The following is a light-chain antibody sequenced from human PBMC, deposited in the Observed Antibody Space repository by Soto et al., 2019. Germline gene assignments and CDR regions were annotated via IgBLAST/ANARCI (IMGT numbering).Light chain of an antibody. V-gene: IGLV2-14*01. CDR3: SSYTSSNTLV. CDR2: EVT. J-gene: IGLJ1*01. CDR1: SSDIGGYNY. Sequence: QSALTQPASVSGSPGQSITISCTGGSSDIGGYNYVSWFQQHPGKAPKLMIYEVTNRPSGVSNRFSGSKSGSTASLTISGLQAEDEADYYCSSYTSSNTLVFGTGTKLTFL.